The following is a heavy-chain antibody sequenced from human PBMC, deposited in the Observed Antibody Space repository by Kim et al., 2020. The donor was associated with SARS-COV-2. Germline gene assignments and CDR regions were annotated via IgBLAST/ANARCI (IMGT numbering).Heavy chain of an antibody. J-gene: IGHJ6*02. CDR1: GGTFSSYA. CDR2: IIPIFGTA. Sequence: SVKVSCKASGGTFSSYAISWVRQAPGQGLEWMGGIIPIFGTANYAQKFQGRVTITADESTSTAYMELSSLRSEDTAVYYCARDPYCSGGSCALDPSYYYGMDVWGQGTTVTVSS. V-gene: IGHV1-69*13. CDR3: ARDPYCSGGSCALDPSYYYGMDV. D-gene: IGHD2-15*01.